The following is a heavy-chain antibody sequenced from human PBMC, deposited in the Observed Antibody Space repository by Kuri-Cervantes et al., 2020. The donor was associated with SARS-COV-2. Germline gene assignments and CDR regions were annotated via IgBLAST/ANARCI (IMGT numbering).Heavy chain of an antibody. CDR1: GFTFSSYA. D-gene: IGHD3-3*01. V-gene: IGHV3-23*01. Sequence: GGSLRLSCAASGFTFSSYAMSWVRQAPGKGLEWVSAISGSDGNTYYADSVKGRFTISRDNAKNSLYLQMNSLRAEDTAVYYCARVTRSEITIFGVVIMRGMDVWGQGTTVTVSS. CDR3: ARVTRSEITIFGVVIMRGMDV. CDR2: ISGSDGNT. J-gene: IGHJ6*02.